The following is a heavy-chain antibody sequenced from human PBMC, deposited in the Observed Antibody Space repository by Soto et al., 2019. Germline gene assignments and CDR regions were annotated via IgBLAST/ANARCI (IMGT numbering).Heavy chain of an antibody. CDR3: AHLNTRGYYFDY. CDR1: GFSLTTSQVG. Sequence: SGPRGEPTQTLTLTCTFSGFSLTTSQVGVGWIRQPPGAALEWLAHVYWSDDKYYSLSLKNRLTITKDTSKSQVVLTMTNMDPVDTATYYCAHLNTRGYYFDYWGQGALVTAPQ. CDR2: VYWSDDK. V-gene: IGHV2-5*01. J-gene: IGHJ4*02.